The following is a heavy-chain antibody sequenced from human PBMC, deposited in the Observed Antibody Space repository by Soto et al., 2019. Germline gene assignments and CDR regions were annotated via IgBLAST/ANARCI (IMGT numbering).Heavy chain of an antibody. CDR2: IYYSGST. D-gene: IGHD5-18*01. J-gene: IGHJ6*02. CDR3: ARDVMDTVMVYGMDV. V-gene: IGHV4-31*03. CDR1: GGSISSGGYY. Sequence: QVQLQESGPGLVKPSQTLSLTCTVSGGSISSGGYYWSWIRQHPGKGLEWIGYIYYSGSTYYNPSLKSRVTISVDTSKNQFSLKLSSVTAADTAVYYCARDVMDTVMVYGMDVWGQGTTVTVSS.